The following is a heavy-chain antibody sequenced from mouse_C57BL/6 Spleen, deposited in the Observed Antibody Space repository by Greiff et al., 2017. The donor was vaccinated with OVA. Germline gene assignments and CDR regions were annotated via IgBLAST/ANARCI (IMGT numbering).Heavy chain of an antibody. CDR1: GFTFSNYW. Sequence: EVKLVESGGGLVQPGGSMKLSCVASGFTFSNYWMNWVRQSPEKGLEWVAQIRLKSDNYATPYAESVKGRFTISRDDSKSSVYLQMNNLRAEDTGIYYCTGGSNYRYWYFDVWGTGTTVTVSS. V-gene: IGHV6-3*01. CDR2: IRLKSDNYAT. J-gene: IGHJ1*03. D-gene: IGHD2-5*01. CDR3: TGGSNYRYWYFDV.